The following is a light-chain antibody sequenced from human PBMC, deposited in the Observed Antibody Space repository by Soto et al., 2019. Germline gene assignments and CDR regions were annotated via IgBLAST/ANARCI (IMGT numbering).Light chain of an antibody. CDR3: QQYDSYPLT. CDR2: DAS. Sequence: DIQMTQSSSTLSASVGDRVTIICRASQSINRWLAWYQQTPGKAPKLLIHDASSLESGVPLRFSGTGAGTDFTLTISSLQSDDFATYYCQQYDSYPLTFGGGTKVEIK. V-gene: IGKV1-5*02. J-gene: IGKJ4*01. CDR1: QSINRW.